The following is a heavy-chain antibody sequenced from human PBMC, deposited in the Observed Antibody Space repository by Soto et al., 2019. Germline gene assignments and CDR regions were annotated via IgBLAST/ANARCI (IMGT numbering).Heavy chain of an antibody. D-gene: IGHD3-16*02. V-gene: IGHV4-59*01. Sequence: QVQLQESGPALVKTSETLSLTCTVSGDSITTNYWSWLRQPPGKGLEWIGYFYYSENTNYSPSLKSRTTISMETSKNQLSLKLTSVTAADTAVYYCARDRTTVNWYFDLWGRGTLVTVSS. J-gene: IGHJ2*01. CDR1: GDSITTNY. CDR2: FYYSENT. CDR3: ARDRTTVNWYFDL.